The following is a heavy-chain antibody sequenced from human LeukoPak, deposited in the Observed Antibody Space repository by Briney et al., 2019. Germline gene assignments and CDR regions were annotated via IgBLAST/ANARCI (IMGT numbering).Heavy chain of an antibody. D-gene: IGHD3-22*01. CDR2: IKSGGGT. J-gene: IGHJ4*02. CDR1: GFSFSGYS. Sequence: GGSLRLSCAASGFSFSGYSMSWVRQAPGKGLEWASAIKSGGGTYYADSVKGRFTISRDNSKNTVYLEMNSLRGEDTAIYYCVNRYDKSGYDFDYWGQGTLVTVSS. CDR3: VNRYDKSGYDFDY. V-gene: IGHV3-23*01.